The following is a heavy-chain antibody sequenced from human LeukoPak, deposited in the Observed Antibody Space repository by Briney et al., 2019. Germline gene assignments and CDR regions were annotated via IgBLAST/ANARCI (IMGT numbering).Heavy chain of an antibody. CDR3: ARGELRVRTYYYDSSGYYLGY. Sequence: SETLSLTCAVYGGSFSGYYWSWIRQPPGKGLEWIGEINHSGSTNYNPSLKSRVTTSVDTSKNQFSLKLSSVTAADTAVYYCARGELRVRTYYYDSSGYYLGYWGQGTLVTVSS. J-gene: IGHJ4*02. V-gene: IGHV4-34*01. CDR1: GGSFSGYY. D-gene: IGHD3-22*01. CDR2: INHSGST.